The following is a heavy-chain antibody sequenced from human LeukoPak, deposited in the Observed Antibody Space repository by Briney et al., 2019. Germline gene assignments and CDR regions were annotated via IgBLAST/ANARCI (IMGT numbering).Heavy chain of an antibody. CDR2: INPSGGST. CDR3: AGDGAVIYYGMDV. CDR1: GYTFTSYY. V-gene: IGHV1-46*01. Sequence: ASVTVSCKASGYTFTSYYMHWVRQAPGQGLEWMGIINPSGGSTSYAQKFQGRVTMTRDTSTSTVYMGLSSLRSEDTAVYYCAGDGAVIYYGMDVWGQGTTVTVSS. D-gene: IGHD2-21*01. J-gene: IGHJ6*02.